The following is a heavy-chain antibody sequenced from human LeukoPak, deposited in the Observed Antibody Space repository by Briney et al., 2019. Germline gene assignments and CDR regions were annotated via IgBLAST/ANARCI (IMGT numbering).Heavy chain of an antibody. D-gene: IGHD6-13*01. J-gene: IGHJ5*02. Sequence: HGRSLRLSCAASGFTLSDYGMHWVRQAPGKGLEWVAMISFGGAETYYGDSVKGRFSISRDSSKNTVYLQMNSLRAEDTAVYFCAKDWYSSRWCNWFDPWGQGTLVTVSS. CDR2: ISFGGAET. CDR3: AKDWYSSRWCNWFDP. CDR1: GFTLSDYG. V-gene: IGHV3-30*18.